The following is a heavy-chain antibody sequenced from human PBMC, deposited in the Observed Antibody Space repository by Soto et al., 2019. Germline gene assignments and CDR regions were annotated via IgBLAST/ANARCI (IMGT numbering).Heavy chain of an antibody. J-gene: IGHJ5*02. V-gene: IGHV3-73*01. CDR2: IRDKANSYAT. CDR1: GFTFSGSA. CDR3: STAYMELSSLRSEDTAVYYSARERSAAGTGWFDP. D-gene: IGHD3-16*01. Sequence: GGSLRLSCAASGFTFSGSAMHWVRQASGKGLEWVGRIRDKANSYATAYTASVKGRFTISRDDSKNTGYAQKFQGRVTMTRNTSISTAYMELSSLRSEDTAVYYSARERSAAGTGWFDPWGQGTLVTVSS.